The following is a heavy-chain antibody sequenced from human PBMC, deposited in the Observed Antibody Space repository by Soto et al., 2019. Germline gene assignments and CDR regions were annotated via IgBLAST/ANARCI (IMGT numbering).Heavy chain of an antibody. V-gene: IGHV3-23*01. CDR3: AKEYRSSGYYFDY. Sequence: PGGSLRLSCAASGFTFSSYAMSWVRQAPGKGLEWVSAITDSGGSTYYADSVKGRFTISRDNSENTLYLQMNSLRAEDTALYYCAKEYRSSGYYFDYWGQGTLVTVSS. CDR2: ITDSGGST. J-gene: IGHJ4*02. CDR1: GFTFSSYA. D-gene: IGHD3-22*01.